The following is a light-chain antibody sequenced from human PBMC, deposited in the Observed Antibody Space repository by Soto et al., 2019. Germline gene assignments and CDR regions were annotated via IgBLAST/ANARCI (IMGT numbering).Light chain of an antibody. J-gene: IGLJ3*02. V-gene: IGLV1-44*01. Sequence: QSVLTQPPSVSGTPGQSVTISCSGSNSNIGSPTVSWYQQVPGTAPNLLIYSGHQRPSGVPDRFSASKSGSSASLAISGLQSEDEGDYYCAAWDESLNGQVFGGGTKLTVL. CDR1: NSNIGSPT. CDR3: AAWDESLNGQV. CDR2: SGH.